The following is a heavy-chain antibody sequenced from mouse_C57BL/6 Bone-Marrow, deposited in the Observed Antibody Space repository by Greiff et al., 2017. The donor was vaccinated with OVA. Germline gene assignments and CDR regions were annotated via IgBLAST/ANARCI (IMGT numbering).Heavy chain of an antibody. CDR1: GYTFTDYA. J-gene: IGHJ4*01. CDR3: ARCSTTVENYAMDY. CDR2: ISTYYGDA. Sequence: QVHVKQSGPELVRPGVSVKISCKGSGYTFTDYAMHWVKQSHAKSLEWIGVISTYYGDASYNQKFKDKATMTVDKSSSTAYMELARLTSEDSAVYYCARCSTTVENYAMDYWGQGTSVTVSS. V-gene: IGHV1-67*01. D-gene: IGHD1-1*01.